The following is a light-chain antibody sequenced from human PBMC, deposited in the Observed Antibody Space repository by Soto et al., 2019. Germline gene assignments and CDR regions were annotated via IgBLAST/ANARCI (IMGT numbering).Light chain of an antibody. CDR1: SSDVGGYNY. Sequence: QSALTPPPSVSGSPGQSVTISCTGTSSDVGGYNYVSWYQQHPGKAPKLMIYEVSNRPSGVSNRFSGSKSGNTASLTISGLQAEDEADYYCSSYTSSSTRVFGTGTKVTVL. J-gene: IGLJ1*01. V-gene: IGLV2-14*01. CDR2: EVS. CDR3: SSYTSSSTRV.